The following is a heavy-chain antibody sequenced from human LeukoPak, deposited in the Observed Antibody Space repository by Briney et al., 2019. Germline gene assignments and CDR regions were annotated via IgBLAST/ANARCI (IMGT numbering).Heavy chain of an antibody. D-gene: IGHD2-21*01. V-gene: IGHV3-23*01. Sequence: PGGSVTLSCAASGFTFSSYAMNWLRQAPGKGLEWVINISGSGGSTNYADCVTGRFTISRDNSKNTLYLQMNSLRAEDTAVYYCAKGHGEYCDGCCFSRVLDYWGQGSLVTVSS. CDR3: AKGHGEYCDGCCFSRVLDY. J-gene: IGHJ4*02. CDR2: ISGSGGST. CDR1: GFTFSSYA.